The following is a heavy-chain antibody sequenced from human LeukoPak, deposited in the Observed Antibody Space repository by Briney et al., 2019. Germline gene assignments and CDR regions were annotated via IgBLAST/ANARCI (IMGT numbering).Heavy chain of an antibody. CDR1: GFTFNNYA. J-gene: IGHJ4*02. D-gene: IGHD3-10*01. CDR2: ISSSGTYI. CDR3: ARDSYYYGSGSYGD. Sequence: GGSLRLSCAASGFTFNNYAMNWVRQAPGGGLEWVASISSSGTYIYYADSVKGRFTISRDNAKNSLYLQMNSLRAEDTAVYYCARDSYYYGSGSYGDWGQGTLVTVSS. V-gene: IGHV3-21*01.